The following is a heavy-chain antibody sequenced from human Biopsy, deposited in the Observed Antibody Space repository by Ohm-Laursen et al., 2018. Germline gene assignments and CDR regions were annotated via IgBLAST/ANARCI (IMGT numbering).Heavy chain of an antibody. D-gene: IGHD6-19*01. V-gene: IGHV3-33*01. J-gene: IGHJ2*01. CDR3: ARRAVAGTYNWYFDL. CDR1: GFIFNYG. CDR2: IWYDGSNG. Sequence: SLRLSCAASGFIFNYGMHWVRQAPGKGLEWVAVIWYDGSNGNYADSVKGRFTISRDNSKNTLYLQMNSPRAEDTAVYYCARRAVAGTYNWYFDLWGRGTLVTVSS.